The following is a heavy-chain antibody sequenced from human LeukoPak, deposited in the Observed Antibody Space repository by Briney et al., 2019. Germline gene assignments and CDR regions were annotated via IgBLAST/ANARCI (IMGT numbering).Heavy chain of an antibody. CDR1: GGSISSSTYY. CDR3: ARVPGRSPGDDAFDI. V-gene: IGHV4-30-4*01. J-gene: IGHJ3*02. CDR2: IYSNGRT. D-gene: IGHD1-26*01. Sequence: SEILSLTCTVSGGSISSSTYYWSWIRQPPGKGLEWIGYIYSNGRTTYSPSLKSRLTISADTSKNQFSLKLSSVTAADTAVYYCARVPGRSPGDDAFDIWGQGTMVTVSS.